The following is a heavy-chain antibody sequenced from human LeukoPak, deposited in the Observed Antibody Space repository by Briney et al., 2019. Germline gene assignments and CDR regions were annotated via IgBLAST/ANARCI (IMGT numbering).Heavy chain of an antibody. CDR2: VNEDGSQR. V-gene: IGHV3-7*01. Sequence: GGPLRLSCAASGYTFSRYWVTWVRQAPGKGLEWVANVNEDGSQRYYVDSVKGRFTISRDNAKNSLYLQMNSLRPEDTAVYYCARNNYWRFDYWGQGTPVTVSS. CDR3: ARNNYWRFDY. CDR1: GYTFSRYW. J-gene: IGHJ4*02. D-gene: IGHD3-3*01.